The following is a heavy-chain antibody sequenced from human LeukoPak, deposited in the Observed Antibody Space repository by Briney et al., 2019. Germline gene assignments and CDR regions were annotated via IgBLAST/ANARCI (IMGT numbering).Heavy chain of an antibody. CDR1: GGSMSNYY. CDR2: IYFSGSS. Sequence: SETLSLTCTVSGGSMSNYYWSWIRQPPGKGLEWVGYIYFSGSSNYNPSFKSRVTMSVDTSKNQFSLKLSSVTAADTAVYYCARHVRSGYNFLDYWGQGNLVTVSS. V-gene: IGHV4-59*08. CDR3: ARHVRSGYNFLDY. D-gene: IGHD5-24*01. J-gene: IGHJ4*02.